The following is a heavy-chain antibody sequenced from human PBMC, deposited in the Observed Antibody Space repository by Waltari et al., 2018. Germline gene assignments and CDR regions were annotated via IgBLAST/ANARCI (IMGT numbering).Heavy chain of an antibody. J-gene: IGHJ3*02. CDR2: ISYDGSNK. CDR3: ARDLSGENDAFDI. D-gene: IGHD4-17*01. CDR1: GFPFSSYA. V-gene: IGHV3-30-3*01. Sequence: QVQLVESGGGVVQPGRSLRPSCDASGFPFSSYAMHWVRQAPGKGLEWVAVISYDGSNKDYADSGKGRFTISRDNSKNTLYLQMNSLRAEDTAVYYCARDLSGENDAFDIWGQGTMVTVSS.